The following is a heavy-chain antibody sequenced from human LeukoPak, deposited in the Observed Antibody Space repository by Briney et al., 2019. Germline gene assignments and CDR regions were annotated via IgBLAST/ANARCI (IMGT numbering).Heavy chain of an antibody. D-gene: IGHD2-15*01. V-gene: IGHV3-23*01. CDR2: ISVSGNT. CDR3: TGREWQTVMVA. Sequence: GGSLRLSCAASGFTLSSYAMSWVRQGPGKGLEWVSAISVSGNTYHADSVKGRFTISRDNSENMLYLQMNSLRAEDTAVYYCTGREWQTVMVAWGQGNLVTVSS. J-gene: IGHJ5*02. CDR1: GFTLSSYA.